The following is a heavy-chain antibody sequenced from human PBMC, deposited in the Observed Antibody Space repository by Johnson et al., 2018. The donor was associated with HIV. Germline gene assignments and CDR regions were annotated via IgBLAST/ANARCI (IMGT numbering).Heavy chain of an antibody. Sequence: QVQLVESGGGVVQPGMSLRLSCAASGFTFSSYAMHWVRQAPGKGLEWVAVISYDGSNKYYADSVKGRFTISRDNSKNTLYLQMNSLRAEDTAVYYCARVATHAFDIWGQGTRVTVSS. V-gene: IGHV3-30*04. J-gene: IGHJ3*02. CDR1: GFTFSSYA. D-gene: IGHD1-26*01. CDR3: ARVATHAFDI. CDR2: ISYDGSNK.